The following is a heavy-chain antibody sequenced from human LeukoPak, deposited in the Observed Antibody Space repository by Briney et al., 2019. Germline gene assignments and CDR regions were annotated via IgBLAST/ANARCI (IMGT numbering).Heavy chain of an antibody. CDR3: ARSGYSYGADAFDI. V-gene: IGHV4-39*07. Sequence: SETLSLTCTVSGGSISSSSYYWGWIRQPPGKGLEWIGNIYYSGSTYYNPSLKSRVTISVATSKNQFSLKLSSVTAADTAVYYCARSGYSYGADAFDIWGQGTMVTVSS. CDR1: GGSISSSSYY. J-gene: IGHJ3*02. D-gene: IGHD5-18*01. CDR2: IYYSGST.